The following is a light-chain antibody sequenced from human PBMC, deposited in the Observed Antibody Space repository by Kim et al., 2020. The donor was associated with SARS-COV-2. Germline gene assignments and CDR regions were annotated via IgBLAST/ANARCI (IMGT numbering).Light chain of an antibody. V-gene: IGLV2-8*01. CDR2: EVS. J-gene: IGLJ2*01. Sequence: PRQSVPLSCTGTSSDVAGYNYVSCYQQHPGRAPNLMIYEVSMRPSGVPDRFSGSKSGNTASLAVSGLQAEDEADYYCSSYAGGNVVFGGGTKLTVL. CDR3: SSYAGGNVV. CDR1: SSDVAGYNY.